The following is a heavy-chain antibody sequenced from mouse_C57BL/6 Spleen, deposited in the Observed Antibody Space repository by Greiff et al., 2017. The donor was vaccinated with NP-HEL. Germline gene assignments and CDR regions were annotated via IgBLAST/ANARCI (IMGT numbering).Heavy chain of an antibody. Sequence: QVQLKESGAELVRPGASVKLSCKASGYTFTDYYINWVKQRPGQGLEWIARIYPGSGNTYYNEKFKGKATLTAEKSSSTAYMQLSSLTSEDSAVYFCARSVYGSSSFAYWGQGTLVTVSA. J-gene: IGHJ3*01. CDR1: GYTFTDYY. D-gene: IGHD1-1*01. CDR3: ARSVYGSSSFAY. CDR2: IYPGSGNT. V-gene: IGHV1-76*01.